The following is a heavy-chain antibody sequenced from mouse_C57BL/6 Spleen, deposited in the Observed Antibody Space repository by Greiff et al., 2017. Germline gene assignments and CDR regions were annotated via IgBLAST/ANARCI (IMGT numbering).Heavy chain of an antibody. CDR3: ATHYDGSSPWFAY. J-gene: IGHJ3*01. Sequence: QVQLQQPGAELVKPGASVKLSCKASGYTFTSYWMQWVKQRPGQGLEWIGEIDPSDSYTNYNQKFKGKATLTVATSSSTAYMQLSSLTSEDSAVYYCATHYDGSSPWFAYWGQGTLVTVSA. D-gene: IGHD1-1*01. CDR2: IDPSDSYT. V-gene: IGHV1-50*01. CDR1: GYTFTSYW.